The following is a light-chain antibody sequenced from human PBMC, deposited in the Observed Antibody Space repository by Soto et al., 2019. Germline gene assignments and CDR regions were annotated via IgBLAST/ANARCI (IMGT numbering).Light chain of an antibody. CDR3: QQRRDWPLT. CDR2: DTS. J-gene: IGKJ4*01. CDR1: QSLGYY. V-gene: IGKV3-11*01. Sequence: EIVLTQSPATLSLSPGERATLSCRASQSLGYYLAWFQQKHGQAPRLLIYDTSYRASGIPARFSGSGSGTDFTLTISSLDPEDFAVYYCQQRRDWPLTFGGGTKVEIK.